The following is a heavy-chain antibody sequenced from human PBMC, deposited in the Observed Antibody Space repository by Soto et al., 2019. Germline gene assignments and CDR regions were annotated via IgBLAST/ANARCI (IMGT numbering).Heavy chain of an antibody. Sequence: QVQLQESGPGLVKPSETLSLTCTVSGGSISSHYWSWIRQPAGKALEWIGRIYASGSTNYNPSLKSRVTKSLDTSRNQFSLKLTSVTAAVTAMYYCARAGGYEVQGSNWFGPWGQGILVTVSS. CDR3: ARAGGYEVQGSNWFGP. CDR2: IYASGST. V-gene: IGHV4-4*07. J-gene: IGHJ5*02. D-gene: IGHD5-12*01. CDR1: GGSISSHY.